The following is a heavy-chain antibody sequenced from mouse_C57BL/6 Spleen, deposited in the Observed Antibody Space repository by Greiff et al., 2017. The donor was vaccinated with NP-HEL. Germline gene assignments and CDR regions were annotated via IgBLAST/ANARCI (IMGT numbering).Heavy chain of an antibody. V-gene: IGHV5-16*01. Sequence: EVKLVESEGGLVQPGSSMKLSCTASGFTFTDYYMAWVRQVPEKGLEWVANINYDGSSTYYLDSLKSRFIISRDNAKNILYLQMSSLKSEDAATYYCARAPYGSRGGFAYWGQGTLVTVSA. J-gene: IGHJ3*01. D-gene: IGHD1-1*01. CDR2: INYDGSST. CDR3: ARAPYGSRGGFAY. CDR1: GFTFTDYY.